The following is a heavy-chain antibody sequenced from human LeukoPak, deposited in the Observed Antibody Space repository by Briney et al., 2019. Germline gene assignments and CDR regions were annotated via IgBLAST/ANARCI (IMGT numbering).Heavy chain of an antibody. CDR1: GFTFSSYS. J-gene: IGHJ4*02. V-gene: IGHV3-21*01. D-gene: IGHD2-2*02. Sequence: GGSLRLSFAASGFTFSSYSMSWVRQAPGKGLEWISVISGSSGTTFYADSVKGRFTISRDNAKNSLYLQMNSLRAEDTAVYYCAREGDIVVVPAAINPWGQGTLVTVSS. CDR3: AREGDIVVVPAAINP. CDR2: ISGSSGTT.